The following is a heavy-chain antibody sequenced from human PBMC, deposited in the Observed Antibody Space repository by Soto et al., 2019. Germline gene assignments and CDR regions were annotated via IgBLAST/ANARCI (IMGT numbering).Heavy chain of an antibody. Sequence: QLQLQESGPGLVKPSETLSLTCTVSGGSISSSSYYWGWIRQPPGKGLEWIGSIYYSGSTYYNPSLKSRVTISVDTSKNQFSLKLSSVTAAETAVYYCARRSVGDHSNPWGQGTLVTVSS. CDR2: IYYSGST. D-gene: IGHD4-17*01. J-gene: IGHJ5*02. V-gene: IGHV4-39*01. CDR3: ARRSVGDHSNP. CDR1: GGSISSSSYY.